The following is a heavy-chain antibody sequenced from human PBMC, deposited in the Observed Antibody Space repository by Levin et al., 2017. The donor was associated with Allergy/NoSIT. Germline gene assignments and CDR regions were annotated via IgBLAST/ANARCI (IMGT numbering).Heavy chain of an antibody. Sequence: LSLTCAASGFTFSTYAMNWVRQAPGKGLEWVSSSYSGGSTYYADSVKGRFTISRDNSKNTLFLQMNSLRAEDTAVYYCAKRPSFDSTYLYSSGMDVWGQGTTVTVSS. V-gene: IGHV3-23*01. J-gene: IGHJ6*02. CDR2: SSYSGGST. CDR3: AKRPSFDSTYLYSSGMDV. CDR1: GFTFSTYA. D-gene: IGHD2-21*01.